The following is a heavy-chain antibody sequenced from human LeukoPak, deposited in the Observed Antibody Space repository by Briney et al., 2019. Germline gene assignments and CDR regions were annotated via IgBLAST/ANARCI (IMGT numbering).Heavy chain of an antibody. CDR2: ISSSSSYI. J-gene: IGHJ5*02. CDR3: AKVKYDYGDPVGWFDP. CDR1: GFTFSSYS. V-gene: IGHV3-21*04. Sequence: GGSLRLSCAASGFTFSSYSMNWVRQAPGKGLEWVSSISSSSSYIYYADSVKGRFTISRDNSNNTLYLQMNSLRGEDTAVYYCAKVKYDYGDPVGWFDPWGRGTLVTVSS. D-gene: IGHD4-17*01.